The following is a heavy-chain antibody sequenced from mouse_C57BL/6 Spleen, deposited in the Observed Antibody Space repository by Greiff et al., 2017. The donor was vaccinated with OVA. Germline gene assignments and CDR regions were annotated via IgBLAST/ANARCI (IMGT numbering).Heavy chain of an antibody. CDR1: GFTFSSYG. V-gene: IGHV5-6*01. Sequence: EVQLVESGGDLVKPGGSLKLSCAASGFTFSSYGMPWVRQTPDKRLEWVATISSGGSYTYYPDSVKGRFTISRDNAKNTLYLQMSSLKSEDTAMYYCARLGSSDAMDYWGQGTSVTVSS. CDR3: ARLGSSDAMDY. CDR2: ISSGGSYT. J-gene: IGHJ4*01. D-gene: IGHD3-1*01.